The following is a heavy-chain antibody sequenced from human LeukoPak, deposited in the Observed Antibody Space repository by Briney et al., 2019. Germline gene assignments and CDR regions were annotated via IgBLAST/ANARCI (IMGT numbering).Heavy chain of an antibody. D-gene: IGHD6-13*01. CDR3: ARGGRSGYSSSWFNKFDP. CDR2: IYPGDSDT. Sequence: GESLKISCKGSGYSFTSYWIGWVRPMPGKGLEWMGIIYPGDSDTRYSPSFQGQVTISADKSISTAYLQWSSLKASDTAMYYCARGGRSGYSSSWFNKFDPWGQGTLVTVSS. V-gene: IGHV5-51*01. CDR1: GYSFTSYW. J-gene: IGHJ5*02.